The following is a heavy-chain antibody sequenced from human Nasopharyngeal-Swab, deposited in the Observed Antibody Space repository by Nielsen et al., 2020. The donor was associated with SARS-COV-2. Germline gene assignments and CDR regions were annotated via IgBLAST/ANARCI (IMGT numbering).Heavy chain of an antibody. CDR2: IYYSGSP. J-gene: IGHJ6*03. CDR1: GGSISSYY. D-gene: IGHD5-18*01. Sequence: GSLRLSCTVSGGSISSYYWSWIRQPLGKGLEWIGYIYYSGSPNYNPSLKSRVTISVYTSKNQFSLKLSSVTAADTAVYYCARTIGASRGYSYGSYSYMDVWGKGTTVTVSS. CDR3: ARTIGASRGYSYGSYSYMDV. V-gene: IGHV4-59*01.